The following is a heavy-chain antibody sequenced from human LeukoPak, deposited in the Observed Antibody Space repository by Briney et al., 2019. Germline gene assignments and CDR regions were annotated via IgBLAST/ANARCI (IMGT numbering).Heavy chain of an antibody. D-gene: IGHD5-18*01. Sequence: GGSLRLSCAASGFTLSSYAMSWVRQAPGKGLEWVSAISGSGGSTYYADSVKGRFTISRDNSKNTLYLQMSSLRAEDTAVYYCAKDRRIQLWLGFDYWGQGTLVTVSS. V-gene: IGHV3-23*01. CDR1: GFTLSSYA. CDR3: AKDRRIQLWLGFDY. J-gene: IGHJ4*02. CDR2: ISGSGGST.